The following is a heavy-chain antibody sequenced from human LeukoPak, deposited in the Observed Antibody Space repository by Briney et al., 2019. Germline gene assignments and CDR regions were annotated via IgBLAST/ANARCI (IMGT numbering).Heavy chain of an antibody. CDR2: INWNGGST. D-gene: IGHD1-26*01. Sequence: GGSLRLSCAASGFTFDDYGMSWVRQAPGKGLEWVSGINWNGGSTGYADSVKGRFAISRDNAKNSLYLQMNSLRAEDTAVYYCARDRGSWGYYYYYMDVWGKGTTVTVSS. CDR3: ARDRGSWGYYYYYMDV. J-gene: IGHJ6*03. CDR1: GFTFDDYG. V-gene: IGHV3-20*04.